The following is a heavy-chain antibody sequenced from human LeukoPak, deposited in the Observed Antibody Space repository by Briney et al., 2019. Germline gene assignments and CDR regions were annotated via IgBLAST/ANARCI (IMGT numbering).Heavy chain of an antibody. CDR2: INHSGST. V-gene: IGHV4-34*01. J-gene: IGHJ4*02. Sequence: SETLSLTCAVYGGSFSGYYWSWIRQPPGKGLEWVGEINHSGSTNYNPSLKSRVTISVDTSKNQFSLKLSSVTAADTAVYYCARGGYAVDYWGQGTLVTVSS. CDR3: ARGGYAVDY. CDR1: GGSFSGYY. D-gene: IGHD5-18*01.